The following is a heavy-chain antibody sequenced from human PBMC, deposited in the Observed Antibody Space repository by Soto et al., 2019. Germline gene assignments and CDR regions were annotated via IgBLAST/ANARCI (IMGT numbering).Heavy chain of an antibody. D-gene: IGHD6-13*01. J-gene: IGHJ4*02. CDR2: ISSHNGNT. CDR3: ASSSIAAAGPFDY. CDR1: GSIITAYG. Sequence: QVQLVQSGDEVKQPGASVKVSCKASGSIITAYGISWVRQAPGQGLEWMAWISSHNGNTYYAQNLQGRVTMTTDTSTSTAYMELRSLRSDDTAVYYCASSSIAAAGPFDYWGQGALVTVSS. V-gene: IGHV1-18*01.